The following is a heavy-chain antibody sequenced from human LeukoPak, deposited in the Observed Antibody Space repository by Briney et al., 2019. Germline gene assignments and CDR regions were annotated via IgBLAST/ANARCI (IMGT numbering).Heavy chain of an antibody. CDR3: ARGRRALGYCSGGSCYSALQH. J-gene: IGHJ1*01. V-gene: IGHV4-30-2*01. CDR2: IYHSGST. D-gene: IGHD2-15*01. CDR1: GGSISSGGYY. Sequence: KASETLSLTCTVSGGSISSGGYYWSWIRQPPGKGLEWIGYIYHSGSTYYNPSLKSRVTISVDRSKNQFSLKLSSVTAADTAVYYCARGRRALGYCSGGSCYSALQHWGQGTLVTVSS.